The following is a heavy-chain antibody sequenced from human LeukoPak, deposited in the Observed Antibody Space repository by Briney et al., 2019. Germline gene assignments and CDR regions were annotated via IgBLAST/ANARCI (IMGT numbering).Heavy chain of an antibody. V-gene: IGHV3-53*01. CDR1: GFTVRSNY. Sequence: PGGSLRLSCAPSGFTVRSNYMSLARQAPGKGLEWVSVIYNGGDTYYADSVKGRFTISRDNSKNTLYLQMDSLRAEDTAVYYCARSWQGDGYSWYFDLWGRGILVTVSS. J-gene: IGHJ2*01. CDR3: ARSWQGDGYSWYFDL. D-gene: IGHD5-24*01. CDR2: IYNGGDT.